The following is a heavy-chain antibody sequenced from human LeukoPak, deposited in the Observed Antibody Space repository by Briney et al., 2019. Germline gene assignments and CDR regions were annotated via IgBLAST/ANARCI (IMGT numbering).Heavy chain of an antibody. J-gene: IGHJ4*02. Sequence: GGSLRLSCAASGFTFSSYGMSWVRQAPGKELEWVSAISGSGGSTYYADSVKGRFTISRDNSKNTLYLQMNSLRAEDTAVYYCARGDSSGWGLDYWGLGTLVTVSS. D-gene: IGHD6-19*01. CDR3: ARGDSSGWGLDY. CDR2: ISGSGGST. CDR1: GFTFSSYG. V-gene: IGHV3-23*01.